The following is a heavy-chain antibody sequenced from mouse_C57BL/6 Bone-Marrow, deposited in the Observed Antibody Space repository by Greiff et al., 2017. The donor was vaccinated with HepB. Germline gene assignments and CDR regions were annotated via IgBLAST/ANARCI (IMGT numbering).Heavy chain of an antibody. V-gene: IGHV5-4*01. Sequence: EVKLVESGGGLVKPGGSLKLSCAASGFTFSSYAMSWVRQTPEKRLEWVATISDGGSYTYYPDNVKGRYTISRDNAKNNLYLQMSHLTSEDTAMYYCARDGPGAMDYWGRGTSVTVSS. CDR3: ARDGPGAMDY. J-gene: IGHJ4*01. CDR2: ISDGGSYT. CDR1: GFTFSSYA.